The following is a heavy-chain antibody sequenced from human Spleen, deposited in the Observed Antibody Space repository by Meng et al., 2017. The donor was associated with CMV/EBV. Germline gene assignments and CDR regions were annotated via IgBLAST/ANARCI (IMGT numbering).Heavy chain of an antibody. CDR2: INHSGST. V-gene: IGHV4-34*01. J-gene: IGHJ6*02. CDR3: ARVAARFFTYYYYGMDV. Sequence: SETLSLTCAVYGGSFSGYYWSWIRQPPGKGLEWIGEINHSGSTNYNPSLKSRVTISVDTSKNQFSLKLSSVTAADTAVYYCARVAARFFTYYYYGMDVWGQGTTVTVSS. CDR1: GGSFSGYY. D-gene: IGHD6-6*01.